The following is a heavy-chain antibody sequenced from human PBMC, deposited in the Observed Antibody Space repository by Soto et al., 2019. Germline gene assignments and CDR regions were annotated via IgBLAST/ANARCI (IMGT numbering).Heavy chain of an antibody. J-gene: IGHJ4*02. CDR3: ARGNSFGGKGDYFDS. CDR2: ISYDGSDK. CDR1: GFTFSRYG. D-gene: IGHD5-18*01. Sequence: QVQLVESGGGVVQPGRSLRLSCTASGFTFSRYGMFWVRQAPGKGLEWVALISYDGSDKHYADSVKGRFTISRDNSKDTVFLQMNSLRADDTAVFYCARGNSFGGKGDYFDSLGQGALVTVSS. V-gene: IGHV3-30*03.